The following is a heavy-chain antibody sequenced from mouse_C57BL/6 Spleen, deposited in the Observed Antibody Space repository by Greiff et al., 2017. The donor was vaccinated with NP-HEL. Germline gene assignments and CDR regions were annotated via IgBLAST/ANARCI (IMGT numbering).Heavy chain of an antibody. CDR3: AGPYYGSSWGYFDG. CDR2: IDPSDSYT. V-gene: IGHV1-50*01. Sequence: QVQLQQPGAELVKPGASVKLSCKASGYTFTSYWMQWVKQRPGQGLEWIGEIDPSDSYTNYNPKFKGKATLTVDTSSSTAYMQLSSLTSEDSAVYYGAGPYYGSSWGYFDGGGTGTTDTASS. CDR1: GYTFTSYW. D-gene: IGHD1-1*01. J-gene: IGHJ1*03.